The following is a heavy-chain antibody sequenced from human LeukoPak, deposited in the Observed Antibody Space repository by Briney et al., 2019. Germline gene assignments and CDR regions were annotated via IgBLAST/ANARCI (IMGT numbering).Heavy chain of an antibody. CDR3: ARDGIVGATYGT. CDR1: GGSVSSGSNY. V-gene: IGHV4-61*01. CDR2: IYYSGST. Sequence: PSETLSLTCTVSGGSVSSGSNYWSWIRQPPGKGLEWIGYIYYSGSTNYNPSLKSRVTISVDTSKNQFSLKLSSVTAADTAVYYCARDGIVGATYGTWGQRTLVTVSS. J-gene: IGHJ5*02. D-gene: IGHD1-26*01.